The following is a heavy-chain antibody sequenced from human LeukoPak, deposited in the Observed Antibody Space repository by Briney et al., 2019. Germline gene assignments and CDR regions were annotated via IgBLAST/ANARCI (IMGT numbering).Heavy chain of an antibody. Sequence: ASVKVSCKASGYTFTNNYMYWVRQAPGQGLEWMGVINPSGGGTSYAQKFQGRVTMTRDTSTSTVYMELSSLRSEDTAVYYCARGGDGYKYETMADWGQGTLVTVSS. CDR1: GYTFTNNY. CDR2: INPSGGGT. V-gene: IGHV1-46*01. J-gene: IGHJ4*02. D-gene: IGHD5-24*01. CDR3: ARGGDGYKYETMAD.